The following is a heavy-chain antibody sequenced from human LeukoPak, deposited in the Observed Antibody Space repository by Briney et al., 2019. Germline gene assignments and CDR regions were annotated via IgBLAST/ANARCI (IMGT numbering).Heavy chain of an antibody. CDR2: ISGSGGTT. CDR1: GFTFSSYA. J-gene: IGHJ3*02. V-gene: IGHV3-23*01. Sequence: GGSLRLSCVASGFTFSSYAMRWVRQAPGKGLEWVSAISGSGGTTYYADSVQGRFTISRDNSKNTLYLQINSLRAEDTAVYYCVKDRGQLMIDCFDIWGQGTMVTVSS. D-gene: IGHD6-13*01. CDR3: VKDRGQLMIDCFDI.